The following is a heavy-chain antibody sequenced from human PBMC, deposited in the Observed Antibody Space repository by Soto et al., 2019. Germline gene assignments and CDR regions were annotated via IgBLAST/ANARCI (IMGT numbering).Heavy chain of an antibody. J-gene: IGHJ5*02. CDR2: IKSKTDGGTI. D-gene: IGHD5-12*01. CDR3: TTVGLSGYDA. CDR1: GFTFSNVW. V-gene: IGHV3-15*01. Sequence: EVQLVESGGGLVKPGGSLRLSCAASGFTFSNVWMTWVRQAPGKGLEWVGRIKSKTDGGTIDYAAPVKGRFTISRDDSKNRLYLQMNSLKTEDTAVYFCTTVGLSGYDAWGQGTLVTVSS.